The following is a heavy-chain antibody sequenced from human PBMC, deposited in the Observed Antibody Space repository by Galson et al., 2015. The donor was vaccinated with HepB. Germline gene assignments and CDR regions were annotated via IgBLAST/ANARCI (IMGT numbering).Heavy chain of an antibody. Sequence: SLRLSCAASGFTFSSYWMHWVRQAPGKGLVWVSRSNSDGSSTTYADSVKGRFTVSRDNAKNTLYLQMNSLRAEDTAVYYCAREGYAFWSGYYTPYYFDYRGQGTLVTDSS. CDR2: SNSDGSST. D-gene: IGHD3-3*01. CDR1: GFTFSSYW. CDR3: AREGYAFWSGYYTPYYFDY. J-gene: IGHJ4*02. V-gene: IGHV3-74*01.